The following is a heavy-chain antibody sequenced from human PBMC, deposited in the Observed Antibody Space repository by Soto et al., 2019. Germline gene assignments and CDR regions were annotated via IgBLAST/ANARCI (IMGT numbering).Heavy chain of an antibody. J-gene: IGHJ4*02. Sequence: SETLSLTCTVSGGSISSYYWSWIRQPPGKGLEWIGYIYYSGSTNYNPSLKSRVTISVDTSKNQFSLKLSSVTAADTAVYYCARVPSYYDILTGYYAEFDYWGQGTLVTVSS. D-gene: IGHD3-9*01. CDR1: GGSISSYY. CDR3: ARVPSYYDILTGYYAEFDY. CDR2: IYYSGST. V-gene: IGHV4-59*12.